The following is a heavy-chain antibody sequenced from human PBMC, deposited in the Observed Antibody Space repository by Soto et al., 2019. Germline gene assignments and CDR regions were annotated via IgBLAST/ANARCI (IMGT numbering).Heavy chain of an antibody. Sequence: QLQLQESGSGLVKPSQTLSLTCAVSGGSISSGGYSWSWIRQPPGKGLEWIGYIYHSGSTYYNPSLKSRVTITGSRXXNQFSLKLSSVTAADTAVYYCASSHAGAHITAAVHWGQGTLVTVSS. J-gene: IGHJ4*02. CDR2: IYHSGST. D-gene: IGHD6-13*01. CDR3: ASSHAGAHITAAVH. V-gene: IGHV4-30-2*01. CDR1: GGSISSGGYS.